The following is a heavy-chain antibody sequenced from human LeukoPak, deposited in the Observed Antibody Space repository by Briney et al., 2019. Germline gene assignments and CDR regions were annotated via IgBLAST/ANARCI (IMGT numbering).Heavy chain of an antibody. CDR3: SAGATTYCGEDCYPSFFFYHGIDV. J-gene: IGHJ6*02. V-gene: IGHV1-46*01. Sequence: ASVKVSCKASGYTFTNYYIHWVRQAPGQGLEWMGIINPSGGSTSYAQKNQGRVTVTRDTSTSTVYMELSSLRSEDTAVYYCSAGATTYCGEDCYPSFFFYHGIDVWGQGTTVTVSS. CDR2: INPSGGST. CDR1: GYTFTNYY. D-gene: IGHD2-21*02.